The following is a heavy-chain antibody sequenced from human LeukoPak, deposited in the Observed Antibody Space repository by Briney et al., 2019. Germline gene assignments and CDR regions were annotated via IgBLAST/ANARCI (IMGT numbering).Heavy chain of an antibody. CDR3: ASRGGYYDSSGYRYFDY. CDR1: GVSISSGGYY. Sequence: SETLSLTCTVSGVSISSGGYYWSWIRQHPGKGLEWIGYIYYSGSTYYNPSLKSRVTISVDTSKNQFSLKLSSVTAADTAVYYCASRGGYYDSSGYRYFDYWGQGTLVTVSS. V-gene: IGHV4-31*03. J-gene: IGHJ4*02. CDR2: IYYSGST. D-gene: IGHD3-22*01.